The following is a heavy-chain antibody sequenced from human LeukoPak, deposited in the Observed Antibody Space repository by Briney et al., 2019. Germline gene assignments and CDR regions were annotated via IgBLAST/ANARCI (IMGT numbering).Heavy chain of an antibody. CDR2: ISRSSSYI. V-gene: IGHV3-21*01. Sequence: PGGSLRLSCAASGFTFSSYSMNWVRQAPGKGLEWVSSISRSSSYIYYADSVKGRFTISRDNAKNPLYLQITSLRAEDTAVYYCAREWFGELLDGYWGQGTLVTVSS. D-gene: IGHD3-10*01. CDR3: AREWFGELLDGY. J-gene: IGHJ4*02. CDR1: GFTFSSYS.